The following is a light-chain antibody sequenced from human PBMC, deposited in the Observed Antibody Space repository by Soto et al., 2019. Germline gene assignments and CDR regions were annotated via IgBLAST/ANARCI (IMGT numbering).Light chain of an antibody. Sequence: EIVLTQSPDTLSLSPGERATLSCRASQSVSSSFLAWYQQKPGQAPRLLIYRASSRATGIPDRFTGSGSGTDFTLTISRLEPEDFAVYYCQQYESSPLTFGGGTKVEF. CDR2: RAS. J-gene: IGKJ4*01. V-gene: IGKV3-20*01. CDR3: QQYESSPLT. CDR1: QSVSSSF.